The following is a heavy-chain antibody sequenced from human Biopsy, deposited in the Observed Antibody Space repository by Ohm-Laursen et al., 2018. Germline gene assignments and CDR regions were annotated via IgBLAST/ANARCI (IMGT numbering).Heavy chain of an antibody. J-gene: IGHJ4*02. CDR1: GYTLTELS. Sequence: GASVKVSCKVSGYTLTELSMHWVRQAPRRGLEWMGGFAPENGKTIYAQKFQGRVTMTEDTSTDTAYMELSSLRSEDTAVYYCALQSVAQMKNFDYWGQGTLVTVSS. CDR3: ALQSVAQMKNFDY. CDR2: FAPENGKT. V-gene: IGHV1-24*01. D-gene: IGHD6-19*01.